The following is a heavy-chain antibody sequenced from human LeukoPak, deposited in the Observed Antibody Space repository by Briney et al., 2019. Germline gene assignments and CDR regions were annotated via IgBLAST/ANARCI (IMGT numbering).Heavy chain of an antibody. J-gene: IGHJ4*02. V-gene: IGHV3-15*01. CDR1: VFLFSNAW. Sequence: GGPVRLSCAASVFLFSNAWTSWARQAPGRGREWVGRSKSKTEGETTDYAAPMKGRFTISRDDSKNTLYLQMTSLETEDTAVYYCTTVPRKPSGYCGAGSCYLPDYWGQGTLVTVSS. CDR3: TTVPRKPSGYCGAGSCYLPDY. D-gene: IGHD2-15*01. CDR2: SKSKTEGETT.